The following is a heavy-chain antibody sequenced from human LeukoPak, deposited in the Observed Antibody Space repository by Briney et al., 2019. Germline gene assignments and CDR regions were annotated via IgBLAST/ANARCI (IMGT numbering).Heavy chain of an antibody. Sequence: SETLSLTCTVSGGSICSYYWSWIRQPPGKGLEWIGYIYYSGSTNYNPSLKSRVTISVDTSKNQFSLKLSSVTAADTAVYYCAREGRPYYYDSSGYYPPPLFDYWGQGTLVTVSS. V-gene: IGHV4-59*01. CDR1: GGSICSYY. CDR2: IYYSGST. J-gene: IGHJ4*02. CDR3: AREGRPYYYDSSGYYPPPLFDY. D-gene: IGHD3-22*01.